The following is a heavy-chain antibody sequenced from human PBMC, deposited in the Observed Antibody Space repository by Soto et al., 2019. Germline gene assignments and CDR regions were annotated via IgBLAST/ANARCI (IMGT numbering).Heavy chain of an antibody. CDR2: ISSSSSYI. J-gene: IGHJ4*02. V-gene: IGHV3-21*01. CDR3: ARDFAVTTGY. Sequence: ILSCAASGFTFSSYSMNWVRQAPGKGLEWVSSISSSSSYIYYADSVKGRFTISRDNAKNSLYLQMNSLRAEDTAVYYCARDFAVTTGYWGQRTMLTVYS. CDR1: GFTFSSYS. D-gene: IGHD4-17*01.